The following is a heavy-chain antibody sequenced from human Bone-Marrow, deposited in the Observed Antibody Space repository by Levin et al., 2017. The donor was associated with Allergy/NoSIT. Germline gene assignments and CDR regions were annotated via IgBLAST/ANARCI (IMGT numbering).Heavy chain of an antibody. D-gene: IGHD3-10*01. Sequence: ETLSLTCAVYGGSFSGYYWTWIRQPPGKGLEWIGEIDHSGSTNYNPSLKSRVTISVDTSKNQFSLKLSSVIAADTAVYFCARGRYYFGSGSFGDYWGQGILVAVSS. CDR2: IDHSGST. CDR3: ARGRYYFGSGSFGDY. CDR1: GGSFSGYY. J-gene: IGHJ4*02. V-gene: IGHV4-34*01.